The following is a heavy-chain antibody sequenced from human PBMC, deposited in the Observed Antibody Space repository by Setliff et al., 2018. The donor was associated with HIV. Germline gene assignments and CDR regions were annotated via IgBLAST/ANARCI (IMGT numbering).Heavy chain of an antibody. V-gene: IGHV4-59*08. CDR3: ARGTYYYYFDP. J-gene: IGHJ5*02. CDR1: GGSITGHY. CDR2: IHYSGSS. Sequence: PSETLSLTCTVSGGSITGHYWSWIRQPPGKGLEWIGCIHYSGSSNYNPSLKSRVTISVDTSKNQFSLKLSSVTAADTAVYFCARGTYYYYFDPWGQGILVTVSS. D-gene: IGHD3-22*01.